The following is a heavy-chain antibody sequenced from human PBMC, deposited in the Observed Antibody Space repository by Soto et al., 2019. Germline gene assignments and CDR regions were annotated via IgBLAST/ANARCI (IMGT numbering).Heavy chain of an antibody. CDR2: IYYSGST. CDR3: ARGSIVLMVYAIDY. D-gene: IGHD2-8*01. V-gene: IGHV4-30-4*01. J-gene: IGHJ4*02. Sequence: SETLSLTCTVCGGSISSGDYYWSWIRQPPGKGLEWIGYIYYSGSTYYNPSLKSRVTISVDTSKNQFSLKLSSVTAADTAVYYCARGSIVLMVYAIDYWGQGTLVTVSS. CDR1: GGSISSGDYY.